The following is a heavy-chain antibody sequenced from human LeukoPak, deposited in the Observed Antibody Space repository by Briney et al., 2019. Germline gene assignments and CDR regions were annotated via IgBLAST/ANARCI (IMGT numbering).Heavy chain of an antibody. D-gene: IGHD3-10*01. CDR2: IRYDGSNK. J-gene: IGHJ4*02. CDR3: ARAKHYYGSGSYSNYFDY. CDR1: GFTFSSYG. Sequence: GGSLRLSCAASGFTFSSYGMHWVRQAPGKGLEWVAFIRYDGSNKYYADSVKGRFTISRDNSKNTLYLQMNSLRAEDTAVYYCARAKHYYGSGSYSNYFDYWGQGTLVTVSS. V-gene: IGHV3-30*02.